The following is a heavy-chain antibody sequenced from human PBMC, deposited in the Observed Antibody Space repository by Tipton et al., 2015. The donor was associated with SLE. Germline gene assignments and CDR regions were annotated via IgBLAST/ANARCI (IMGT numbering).Heavy chain of an antibody. CDR3: AKDLRSSGWFYYFDY. J-gene: IGHJ4*01. CDR1: GFTFSSYA. CDR2: ISYDGSNK. V-gene: IGHV3-30*04. Sequence: QLVQSGGGVVQPGRSLRLSCAASGFTFSSYAMHWVRQAPGKGLEWVAVISYDGSNKYYADSLKGRFTISRDDSKKTLYLQMNSLRTEDTAVYYCAKDLRSSGWFYYFDYWGHGTLVTVSS. D-gene: IGHD6-19*01.